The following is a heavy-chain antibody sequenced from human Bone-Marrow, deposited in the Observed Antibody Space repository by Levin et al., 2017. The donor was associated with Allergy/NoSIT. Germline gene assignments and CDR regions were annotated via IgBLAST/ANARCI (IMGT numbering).Heavy chain of an antibody. CDR2: IYPGDSDT. CDR1: GYSFTSYW. J-gene: IGHJ4*02. CDR3: ARFVIAVAGTVEFGDY. V-gene: IGHV5-51*01. Sequence: GGSLRLSCKGSGYSFTSYWIGWVRQMPGKGLEWMGIIYPGDSDTRYSPSFQGQVTISADKSISTAYLQWSSLKASDTAMYYCARFVIAVAGTVEFGDYWGQGTLVTVSS. D-gene: IGHD6-19*01.